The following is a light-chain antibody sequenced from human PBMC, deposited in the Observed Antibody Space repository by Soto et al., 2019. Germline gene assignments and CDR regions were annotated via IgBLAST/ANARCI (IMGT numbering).Light chain of an antibody. J-gene: IGKJ5*01. CDR2: GAS. CDR3: QQRNIWPPVT. V-gene: IGKV3-11*01. Sequence: EVVLTQSPVTLYLSPGERATLSCRASQNVNSNLAWYQQKPGQAPRLLISGASTRATGIPARFSGSGSGTDFTLTISSLEPEDSAVYYCQQRNIWPPVTFGQGTRLEI. CDR1: QNVNSN.